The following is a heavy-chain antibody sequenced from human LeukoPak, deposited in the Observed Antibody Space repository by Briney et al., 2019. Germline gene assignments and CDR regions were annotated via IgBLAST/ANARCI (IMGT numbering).Heavy chain of an antibody. V-gene: IGHV3-23*01. J-gene: IGHJ4*02. Sequence: GGSLRLSCAVSGITLSNYGMSWVRQAPGKGLEWVAGISDSGGRTNYADSVKGRFTISRDNPKNTLFLQMNSLRAEDTAVYYCAKRPEDHLNWGQGTLVTVSS. CDR3: AKRPEDHLN. CDR2: ISDSGGRT. CDR1: GITLSNYG. D-gene: IGHD3-3*02.